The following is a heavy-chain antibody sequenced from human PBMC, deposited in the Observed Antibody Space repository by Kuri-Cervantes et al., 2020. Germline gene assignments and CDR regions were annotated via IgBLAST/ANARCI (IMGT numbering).Heavy chain of an antibody. CDR1: GFPFISYA. CDR3: ARAFRVKDDYYGKDG. Sequence: GSSLRLSWPPSGFPFISYAMHWFRQAPGKGLEWVAVISYDGSNKYYADSVTGRFTLSRDNSKYRMFLQMNCLRAKDTAVYYCARAFRVKDDYYGKDGWGQGTMVTVSS. J-gene: IGHJ6*02. CDR2: ISYDGSNK. D-gene: IGHD2-21*01. V-gene: IGHV3-30-3*01.